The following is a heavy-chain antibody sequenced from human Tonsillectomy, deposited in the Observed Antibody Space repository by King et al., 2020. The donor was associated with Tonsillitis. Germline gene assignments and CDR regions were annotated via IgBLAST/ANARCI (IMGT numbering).Heavy chain of an antibody. CDR2: IYYSGST. CDR3: AREIGYGSGGSCYFGAFDI. V-gene: IGHV4-59*01. D-gene: IGHD2-15*01. J-gene: IGHJ3*02. Sequence: QLQESGPGLVKPSETLSLTCTVSGGSISTYYWNWIRQPPGKGLEWIGYIYYSGSTNYNPSLKSRVTISVDTSKNQFSLKLSSVTAADTAVYYCAREIGYGSGGSCYFGAFDIWGQGTMVTVSS. CDR1: GGSISTYY.